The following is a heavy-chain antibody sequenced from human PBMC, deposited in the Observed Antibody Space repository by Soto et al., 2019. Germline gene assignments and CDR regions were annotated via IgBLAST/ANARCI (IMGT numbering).Heavy chain of an antibody. CDR2: IYPGDSDT. D-gene: IGHD3-10*01. V-gene: IGHV5-51*01. Sequence: PGESLKISCKGSGYSFTSYWIGWVRQMPGKGLEWMGIIYPGDSDTRYSPSFQGQVTISADKSISAAYLQWSSLNASDTAMYYCARLGTMVRGVMSYYYYGMDVWGQGTTVTVSS. CDR1: GYSFTSYW. J-gene: IGHJ6*02. CDR3: ARLGTMVRGVMSYYYYGMDV.